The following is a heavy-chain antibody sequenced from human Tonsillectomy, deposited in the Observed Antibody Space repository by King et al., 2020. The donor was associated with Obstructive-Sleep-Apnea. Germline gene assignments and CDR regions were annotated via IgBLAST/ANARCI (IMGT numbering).Heavy chain of an antibody. CDR3: ARYPGSYHAFDI. CDR2: IRDKGNSDTT. J-gene: IGHJ3*02. Sequence: VQLVESGGGLVQPGGSLRVSCAASGFTVSDHYMDWVRQAPGKGLEWVGRIRDKGNSDTTEYAASVKGRFTISRDDSKNSLYLQMNGLKTDDTAVYYCARYPGSYHAFDIWGRGSMVTVSS. CDR1: GFTVSDHY. D-gene: IGHD1-26*01. V-gene: IGHV3-72*01.